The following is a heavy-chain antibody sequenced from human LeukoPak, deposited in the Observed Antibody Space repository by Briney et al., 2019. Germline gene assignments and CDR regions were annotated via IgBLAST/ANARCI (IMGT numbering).Heavy chain of an antibody. CDR1: GFTFSNYA. CDR2: ISDNGGSS. V-gene: IGHV3-23*01. Sequence: QAGGSLRLSCAASGFTFSNYAINWVRQAPGKGLEWVSVISDNGGSSYYADSVKGRFTISRDNSKNTLYLQMNSLRAEDTAVYYCARTIFGVTHGFDIWGQGTMVTVSS. J-gene: IGHJ3*02. CDR3: ARTIFGVTHGFDI. D-gene: IGHD3-3*01.